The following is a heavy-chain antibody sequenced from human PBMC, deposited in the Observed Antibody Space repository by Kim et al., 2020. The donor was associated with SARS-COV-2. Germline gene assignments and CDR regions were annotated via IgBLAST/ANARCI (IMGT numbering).Heavy chain of an antibody. D-gene: IGHD2-2*01. V-gene: IGHV4-34*01. J-gene: IGHJ5*02. CDR3: ARGRKDIVVVPAAIGRVNWFDP. CDR2: INHSGST. Sequence: SETLSLTCAVYGGSFSGYYWSWIRQPPGKGLEWIGEINHSGSTNYNPSLKSRVTISVDTSKNQFSLKLSSVTAADTAVYYCARGRKDIVVVPAAIGRVNWFDPWGQGTLVTVSS. CDR1: GGSFSGYY.